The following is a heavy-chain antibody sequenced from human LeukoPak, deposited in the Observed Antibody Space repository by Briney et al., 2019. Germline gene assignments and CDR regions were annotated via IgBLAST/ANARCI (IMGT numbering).Heavy chain of an antibody. Sequence: ASVKVSCKVSGYTLTELSMHWVRQAPGKGLEWMGGFDPEDGETIYAQKFQGRVTMTEDTSTDTAYMELSSLRSEDTAVYYCATDPGIYSNYRYWGQGTLVTVSS. CDR2: FDPEDGET. CDR1: GYTLTELS. D-gene: IGHD4-11*01. CDR3: ATDPGIYSNYRY. J-gene: IGHJ4*02. V-gene: IGHV1-24*01.